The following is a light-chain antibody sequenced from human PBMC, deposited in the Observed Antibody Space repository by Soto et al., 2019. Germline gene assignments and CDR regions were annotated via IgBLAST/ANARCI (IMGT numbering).Light chain of an antibody. J-gene: IGLJ3*02. V-gene: IGLV1-40*01. CDR1: SSNIGAGYG. Sequence: QSVLTQPPSVSGAPGQKVTISCSGSSSNIGAGYGVHWYQLLPGTAPKLLIYGNNNPPSGVPDRFSGSKSGTSAALAITGLQAEDEADYYCQSYDSSLSGWVFGGGTKLTVL. CDR2: GNN. CDR3: QSYDSSLSGWV.